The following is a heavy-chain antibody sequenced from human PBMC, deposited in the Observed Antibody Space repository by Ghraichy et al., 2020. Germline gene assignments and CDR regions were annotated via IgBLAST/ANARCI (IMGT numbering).Heavy chain of an antibody. CDR1: GFTFSNNW. Sequence: GESLNISCAASGFTFSNNWMGWVRQAPGKGLEWVANIKQDGSEKYYVDSVKGRFTIFRDNVKNSQNLQMNSLRAEDTAVYYCVRLVVVTATYWYFDLWGRGTLVSVSS. D-gene: IGHD2-21*02. CDR2: IKQDGSEK. V-gene: IGHV3-7*01. CDR3: VRLVVVTATYWYFDL. J-gene: IGHJ2*01.